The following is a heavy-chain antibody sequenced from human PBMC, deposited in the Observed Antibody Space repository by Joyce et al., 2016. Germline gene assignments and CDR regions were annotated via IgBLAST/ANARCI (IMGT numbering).Heavy chain of an antibody. CDR1: GYTLIDNY. D-gene: IGHD3-3*01. J-gene: IGHJ4*02. CDR3: ARAAFYYDLWSGEFDY. V-gene: IGHV1-2*02. Sequence: QVQLVQSGAEVKKPGASVKVSCKASGYTLIDNYIHWVRQAPGQGLEWMGWIKPDNGGTDCAQKCQGRVAMTSDTSISTVYMELSRLRSDDTAVYYCARAAFYYDLWSGEFDYWGQGTLVTVSS. CDR2: IKPDNGGT.